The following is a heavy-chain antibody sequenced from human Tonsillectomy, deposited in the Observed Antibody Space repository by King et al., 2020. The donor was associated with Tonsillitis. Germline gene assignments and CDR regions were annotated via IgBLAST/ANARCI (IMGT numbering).Heavy chain of an antibody. CDR3: ARVQNYDFWSGYSTLYYMDV. J-gene: IGHJ6*03. V-gene: IGHV4-4*02. Sequence: LQLQESGPGLVKPSGTMSLTCAVSGVSISSSNWWSWVRQHPGKGLEWIGEIYHSGSTVYNPSLKSRVTISLDKYKNQLSLKLSSVTAADTAVYYCARVQNYDFWSGYSTLYYMDVWGKGTTVTVSS. D-gene: IGHD3-3*01. CDR2: IYHSGST. CDR1: GVSISSSNW.